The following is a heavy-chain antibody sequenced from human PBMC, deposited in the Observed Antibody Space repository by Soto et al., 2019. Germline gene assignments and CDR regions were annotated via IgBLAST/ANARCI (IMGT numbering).Heavy chain of an antibody. V-gene: IGHV3-23*01. CDR2: ISGSGDSA. D-gene: IGHD6-19*01. Sequence: VQLLESGGGLVQPGGSMRLSCAASVFIFRDYAMNCVRQAPGKGLEWVSDISGSGDSARYADSVKGRFTISRDNSRDTLYLHMNSLRVDDTAVYYCGKERRGSGWSVCDFWGQGDVVTVSS. J-gene: IGHJ4*02. CDR3: GKERRGSGWSVCDF. CDR1: VFIFRDYA.